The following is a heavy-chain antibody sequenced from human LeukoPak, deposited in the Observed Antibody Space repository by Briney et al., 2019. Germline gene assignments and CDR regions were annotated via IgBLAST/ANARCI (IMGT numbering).Heavy chain of an antibody. J-gene: IGHJ4*02. Sequence: GRSLRLSCAASGFAFTAYLIHWVRQPPGKGLEWVAVMSSDGNAIFYADSVRGRFTISRDNSKNTLYLQVNSLRVEDTAVYYCVREGKHYYDHSASFDYWGQGTLVTVSS. D-gene: IGHD3-22*01. CDR1: GFAFTAYL. CDR2: MSSDGNAI. V-gene: IGHV3-30-3*01. CDR3: VREGKHYYDHSASFDY.